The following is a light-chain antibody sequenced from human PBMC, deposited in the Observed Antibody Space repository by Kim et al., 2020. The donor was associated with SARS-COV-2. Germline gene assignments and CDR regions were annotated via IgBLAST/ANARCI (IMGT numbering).Light chain of an antibody. V-gene: IGLV3-19*01. CDR2: GKN. CDR1: SLRSYH. Sequence: ALGQTVRITRQGDSLRSYHASWYQQKPGQAPLLVAYGKNSRPTRIPDRFSASTSGNTGSLTITGAQAEDEADYYCSSRDSGGSHWVFGGGTKLTVL. J-gene: IGLJ3*02. CDR3: SSRDSGGSHWV.